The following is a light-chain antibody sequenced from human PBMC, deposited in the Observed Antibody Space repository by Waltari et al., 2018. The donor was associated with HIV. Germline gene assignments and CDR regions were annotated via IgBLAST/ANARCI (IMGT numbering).Light chain of an antibody. J-gene: IGLJ2*01. CDR3: SSFADRDGFYVL. CDR1: TSDIGSYGY. V-gene: IGLV2-8*01. CDR2: EVT. Sequence: QSALTQPPSASGSPGQSVTLPCTGSTSDIGSYGYVSWYQLHPGKAPKLVISEVTKRPSGVSDRFSGSKSANTAFLTVSGLQAEDEADYYCSSFADRDGFYVLFGGGTRLTVL.